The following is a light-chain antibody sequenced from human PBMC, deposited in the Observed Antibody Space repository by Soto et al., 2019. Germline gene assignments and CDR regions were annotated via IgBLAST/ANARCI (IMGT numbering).Light chain of an antibody. V-gene: IGKV3-15*01. J-gene: IGKJ1*01. CDR1: QSVNAN. Sequence: VMTQSPATLSVSPGERATLSCRASQSVNANLAWYQQKPGQAPRLLIHGAYNRATGIPARFSGSEFGTEFTLDLSSLQSEDFAVYYCQQYNTWLSTFGQGTKVEI. CDR2: GAY. CDR3: QQYNTWLST.